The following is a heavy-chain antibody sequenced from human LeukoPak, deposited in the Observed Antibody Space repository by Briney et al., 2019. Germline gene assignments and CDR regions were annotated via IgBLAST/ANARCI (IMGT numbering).Heavy chain of an antibody. V-gene: IGHV3-33*01. D-gene: IGHD3-3*02. CDR2: IWYDGSNK. Sequence: GGSLRLSCAASGFTFSSYGMHWVRQAPGKGLEWVAVIWYDGSNKYYADSVKGRFTISRDNSKNTLYLQMNSLRAEDTAVYYCARSGLAGNWFDPWGQGTLVTVSS. J-gene: IGHJ5*02. CDR3: ARSGLAGNWFDP. CDR1: GFTFSSYG.